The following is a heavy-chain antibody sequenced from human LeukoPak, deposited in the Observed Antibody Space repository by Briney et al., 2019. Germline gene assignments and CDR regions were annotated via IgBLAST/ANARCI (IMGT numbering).Heavy chain of an antibody. CDR2: VNHSGST. D-gene: IGHD3-10*01. J-gene: IGHJ5*02. CDR3: ARGRVDGWWFDP. Sequence: SETLSLTCAVYGGSFRGYYWSWIRQRPRKGMEWIGEVNHSGSTNYNPSLKSRVTVSVDTSKNQFSLKLSSVTAADTAVYYCARGRVDGWWFDPWGQGTLVTVSS. V-gene: IGHV4-34*01. CDR1: GGSFRGYY.